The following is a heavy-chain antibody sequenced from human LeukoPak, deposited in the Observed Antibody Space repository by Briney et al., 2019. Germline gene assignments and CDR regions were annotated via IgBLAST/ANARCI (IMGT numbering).Heavy chain of an antibody. CDR3: ARVGSRYCSGANCYDGF. CDR1: GFAFSSLA. D-gene: IGHD2-15*01. V-gene: IGHV3-30-3*01. J-gene: IGHJ4*02. CDR2: MSYDGNNQ. Sequence: PGTSLRLSCAVSGFAFSSLAMHWVHQAPGKGLEWVAFMSYDGNNQYYADSVKGRFTISRDNSKNTLYLQMNNLRAEDTAIYYCARVGSRYCSGANCYDGFWGQGTLVSVSS.